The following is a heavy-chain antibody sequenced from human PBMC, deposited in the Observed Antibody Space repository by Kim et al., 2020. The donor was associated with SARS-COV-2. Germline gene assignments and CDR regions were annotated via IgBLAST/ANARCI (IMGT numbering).Heavy chain of an antibody. Sequence: GGSLRLSCAASGFTFSSYGMHWVRQAPGKGLEWVAVISYDGSNKYYADSVKGRFTISRDNSKNTLYLQMNSLRAEDTAVYYCAKGSPSSSSWYAVVYFQHWGQGTLVTVSS. CDR1: GFTFSSYG. D-gene: IGHD6-13*01. CDR3: AKGSPSSSSWYAVVYFQH. V-gene: IGHV3-30*18. J-gene: IGHJ1*01. CDR2: ISYDGSNK.